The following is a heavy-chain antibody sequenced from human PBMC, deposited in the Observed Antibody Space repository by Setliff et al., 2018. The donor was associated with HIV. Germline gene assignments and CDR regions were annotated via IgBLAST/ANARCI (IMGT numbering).Heavy chain of an antibody. V-gene: IGHV1-69*13. CDR2: IIPMFGTL. D-gene: IGHD3-10*01. CDR3: ARDRVAQCWFDP. Sequence: SVKVSCKASGGTFSSYAINWVRQAPGQGLQWMGGIIPMFGTLNFAQKFQGRVTITADESTSTAYMELSSLRSEDTAVYYCARDRVAQCWFDPWGQGTLVTVSS. CDR1: GGTFSSYA. J-gene: IGHJ5*02.